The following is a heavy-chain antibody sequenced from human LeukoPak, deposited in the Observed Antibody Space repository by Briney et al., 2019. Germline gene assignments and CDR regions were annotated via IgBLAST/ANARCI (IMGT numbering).Heavy chain of an antibody. CDR2: ISGSGGST. Sequence: GGSLRLSCAASGFTFSSYAMSWVRQAPVKGLEWVSAISGSGGSTYYADSVKGRFTISRDNSKNTLYLQMNSLRAEDTAVYYCAKDDSSSWYSLIDYWGQGTLVTVSS. CDR3: AKDDSSSWYSLIDY. V-gene: IGHV3-23*01. D-gene: IGHD6-13*01. J-gene: IGHJ4*02. CDR1: GFTFSSYA.